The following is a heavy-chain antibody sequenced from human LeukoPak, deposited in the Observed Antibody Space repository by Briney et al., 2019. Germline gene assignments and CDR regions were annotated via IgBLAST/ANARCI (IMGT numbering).Heavy chain of an antibody. J-gene: IGHJ4*02. CDR2: IKEDGSEK. Sequence: GGSLRLSCAASGFSFSGYWMTWVRQAPGKGLEWVANIKEDGSEKYYADFVKGRFTISRDNAKNSLDLQMNSLRAEDTAVYYWGGGGFTDYWGQGTLVTVSS. CDR3: GGGGFTDY. D-gene: IGHD3-16*01. CDR1: GFSFSGYW. V-gene: IGHV3-7*03.